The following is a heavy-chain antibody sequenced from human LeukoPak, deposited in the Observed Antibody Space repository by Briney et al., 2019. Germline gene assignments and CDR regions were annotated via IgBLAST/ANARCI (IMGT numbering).Heavy chain of an antibody. D-gene: IGHD3-9*01. CDR3: ASVGYDILTGYPSWFDP. J-gene: IGHJ5*02. CDR1: GFTVTSNY. V-gene: IGHV3-53*01. Sequence: PGGSLRISCAVSGFTVTSNYMSWVRQAPGKGLEWVSVVYSGGTTYYADSVKGRFAISRDNSKNTLYLRMNSLRAEDTAVYYCASVGYDILTGYPSWFDPWGQGTLVTVSS. CDR2: VYSGGTT.